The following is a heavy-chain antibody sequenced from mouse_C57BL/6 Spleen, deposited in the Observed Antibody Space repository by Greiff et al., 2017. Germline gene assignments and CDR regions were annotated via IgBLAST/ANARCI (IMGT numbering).Heavy chain of an antibody. CDR3: ARLYYYGSSYWYFDV. CDR1: GYTFTSYW. D-gene: IGHD1-1*01. J-gene: IGHJ1*03. CDR2: IDPSDSYT. V-gene: IGHV1-50*01. Sequence: VQLQQSGAELVKPGASVKLSCKASGYTFTSYWMQWVKQRPGQGLEWIGEIDPSDSYTNYNQKFKGKATLTVDTSSSTAYMQLSSLTSEDSAVYYCARLYYYGSSYWYFDVWGTGTTVTVSS.